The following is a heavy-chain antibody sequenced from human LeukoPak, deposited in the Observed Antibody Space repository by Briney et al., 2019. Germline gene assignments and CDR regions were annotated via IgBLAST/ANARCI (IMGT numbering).Heavy chain of an antibody. CDR3: AKDLGNSFDY. Sequence: GGSLRLSCAASGFTFSGYGMHWVRQAPGKGLEWVAFIHYDGSDKYYADSVKGRFTISRDNSKNTLYLQMNSLRAEATAVYYCAKDLGNSFDYGGQGTLVTVS. CDR1: GFTFSGYG. J-gene: IGHJ4*02. V-gene: IGHV3-30*02. CDR2: IHYDGSDK. D-gene: IGHD4-23*01.